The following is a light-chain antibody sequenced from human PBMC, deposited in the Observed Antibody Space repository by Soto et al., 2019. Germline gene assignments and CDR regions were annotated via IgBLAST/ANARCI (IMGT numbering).Light chain of an antibody. V-gene: IGKV3-11*01. CDR3: QQRSNWPT. CDR2: DDS. CDR1: QSVHNY. J-gene: IGKJ5*01. Sequence: EIGLTQSPPTLSLAPGEGATLSCRASQSVHNYLAWYQQKPGQAPRLLMYDDSNRAAGTPARFRGSGSGTDFTLTISSLEPEDFAVYYCQQRSNWPTFGQGTRLEIK.